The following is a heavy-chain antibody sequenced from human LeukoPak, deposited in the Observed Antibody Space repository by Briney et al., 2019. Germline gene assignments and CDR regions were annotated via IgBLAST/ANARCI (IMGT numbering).Heavy chain of an antibody. J-gene: IGHJ3*01. CDR3: ARTFYDTLDSDAFDF. D-gene: IGHD2/OR15-2a*01. Sequence: ASVKVSCKSSGYTFTGYYMHWVRQAPGQGLEWMGWINPDSGGTNNAQKFQGRVTMTRDTSISTAYMELSRLRSDDTAVYYCARTFYDTLDSDAFDFWGQGTLVIVSS. CDR1: GYTFTGYY. V-gene: IGHV1-2*02. CDR2: INPDSGGT.